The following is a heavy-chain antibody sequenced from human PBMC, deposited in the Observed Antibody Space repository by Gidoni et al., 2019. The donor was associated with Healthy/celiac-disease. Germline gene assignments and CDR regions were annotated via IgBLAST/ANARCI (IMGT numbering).Heavy chain of an antibody. CDR2: ISSSSSTI. V-gene: IGHV3-48*01. J-gene: IGHJ6*02. Sequence: EVQLVESGGGLVQPGKSLRLSCAASGFTFRTYSMNWVRQAPGKGLEWVSYISSSSSTIYYADSVKGRFTISRDNARNSLYLQMNSLRAEDTAVYYCARGNPAGYFYYGMDVWGQGTTVTVSS. CDR1: GFTFRTYS. D-gene: IGHD3-10*01. CDR3: ARGNPAGYFYYGMDV.